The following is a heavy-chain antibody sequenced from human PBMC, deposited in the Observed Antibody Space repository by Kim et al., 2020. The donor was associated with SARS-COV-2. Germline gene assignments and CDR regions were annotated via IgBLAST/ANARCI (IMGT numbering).Heavy chain of an antibody. V-gene: IGHV3-23*01. CDR1: GFTFSSYA. Sequence: GGSLRLSCAASGFTFSSYAMSWVRQAPGKGLEWVSAISGSGGSTYYADSVKGRFTISRDNSKNTLYLQMNSLRAEDTAVYYCAKAVGEQWLVPGHDAFDIWGQGTMVTVSS. CDR3: AKAVGEQWLVPGHDAFDI. J-gene: IGHJ3*02. D-gene: IGHD6-19*01. CDR2: ISGSGGST.